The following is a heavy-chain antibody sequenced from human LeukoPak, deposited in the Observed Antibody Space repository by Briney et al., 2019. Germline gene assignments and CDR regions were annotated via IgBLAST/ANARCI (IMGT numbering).Heavy chain of an antibody. CDR1: GYTFTGYY. CDR3: ARGTPVVTALDY. CDR2: INPNSGGA. V-gene: IGHV1-2*02. J-gene: IGHJ4*02. Sequence: ASVKVSCRASGYTFTGYYMHWVRQAPGQGLEWMGWINPNSGGANYAQKFQGRVTMTRDTSISTAYMELSRLRSDDTAVYYCARGTPVVTALDYWGQGTLVTVSS. D-gene: IGHD2-21*02.